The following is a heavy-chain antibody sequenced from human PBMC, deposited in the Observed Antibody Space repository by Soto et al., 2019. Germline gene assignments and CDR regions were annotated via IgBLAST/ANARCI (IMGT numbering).Heavy chain of an antibody. Sequence: SETLSLTCTVSGGSISSYYWSWIRQPPGKGLEWIGYIYYSGSTNYNPSLKSRVTISVDTSKNQFSLKLSSVTAADTAVYYCARRMTTVTNAVFDYWGQGTLVTVSS. CDR1: GGSISSYY. J-gene: IGHJ4*02. D-gene: IGHD4-17*01. CDR2: IYYSGST. CDR3: ARRMTTVTNAVFDY. V-gene: IGHV4-59*08.